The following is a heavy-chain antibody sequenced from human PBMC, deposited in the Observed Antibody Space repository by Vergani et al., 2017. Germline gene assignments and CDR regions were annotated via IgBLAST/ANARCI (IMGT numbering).Heavy chain of an antibody. CDR2: IYYSGST. D-gene: IGHD3-22*01. CDR1: GGSISSSSYY. J-gene: IGHJ4*02. V-gene: IGHV4-39*01. Sequence: QLQLQESGPGLVKPSETLSLTCTVSGGSISSSSYYWGWIRQPPGKGLEWIGSIYYSGSTYYNPYLKSRVTISVDTSKNQFSLKLSSVTAADTAVDYCARHSPGNYYEPDYWGQGTLVTVSS. CDR3: ARHSPGNYYEPDY.